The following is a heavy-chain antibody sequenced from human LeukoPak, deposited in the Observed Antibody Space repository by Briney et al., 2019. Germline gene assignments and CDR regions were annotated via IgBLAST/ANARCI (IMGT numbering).Heavy chain of an antibody. CDR1: GGSISSGGYY. J-gene: IGHJ6*03. CDR3: AREEWELLQYYYYYMDV. D-gene: IGHD1-26*01. Sequence: SETLSLTCTVSGGSISSGGYYWSWIRQHPGKGLEWIGYIYYSGSTYYNPSLKSRVTISVDTSKNQFSLKLSSVTAADTAVYYCAREEWELLQYYYYYMDVWGKGTTVTVSS. V-gene: IGHV4-31*03. CDR2: IYYSGST.